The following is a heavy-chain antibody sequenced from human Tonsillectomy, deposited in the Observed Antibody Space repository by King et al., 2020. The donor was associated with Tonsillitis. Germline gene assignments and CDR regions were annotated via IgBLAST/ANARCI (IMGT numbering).Heavy chain of an antibody. Sequence: VQLVESGGGVVQPGRSLRLSCAASGFTFRNYGKHWVRQAPGKGLEWVAVISDDGSSKHYTDSVKGRFTISRDNSDNTFYLQMSSLGAEDTAVYFCARARFFSSGREIDYWGQGTLVTVSS. D-gene: IGHD6-19*01. CDR2: ISDDGSSK. J-gene: IGHJ4*02. CDR1: GFTFRNYG. CDR3: ARARFFSSGREIDY. V-gene: IGHV3-33*05.